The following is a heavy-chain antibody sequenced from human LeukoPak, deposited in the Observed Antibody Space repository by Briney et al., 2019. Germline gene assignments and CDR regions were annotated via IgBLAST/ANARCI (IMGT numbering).Heavy chain of an antibody. CDR1: EYTFTAHY. CDR3: ARGRGTTMVRGVITNYFDL. CDR2: IDPNSGGT. D-gene: IGHD3-10*01. Sequence: ASVKVSCKTSEYTFTAHYIHWVRQAPGQGLEWMGWIDPNSGGTNYAQKFLGSVTMTGDTSINTAFMEIRRLRSDDTAIYYCARGRGTTMVRGVITNYFDLWGRGSLVTVSS. V-gene: IGHV1-2*02. J-gene: IGHJ2*01.